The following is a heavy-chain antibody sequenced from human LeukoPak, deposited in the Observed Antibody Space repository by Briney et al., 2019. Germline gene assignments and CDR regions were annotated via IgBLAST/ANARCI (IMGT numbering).Heavy chain of an antibody. CDR2: MNPNSGNT. Sequence: ASEKVSCKASGYTFTSYDINWVRQATGQGLEWMGWMNPNSGNTGYAQKFQGRVSMTRNTSISTAYMELSSLRSEDTAVYYCASSGWATYYYYGMDVWGQGTTVTVSS. D-gene: IGHD6-19*01. CDR3: ASSGWATYYYYGMDV. J-gene: IGHJ6*02. V-gene: IGHV1-8*01. CDR1: GYTFTSYD.